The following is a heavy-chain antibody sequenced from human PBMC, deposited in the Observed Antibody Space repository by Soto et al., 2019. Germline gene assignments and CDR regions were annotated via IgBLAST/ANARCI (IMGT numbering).Heavy chain of an antibody. J-gene: IGHJ5*02. CDR3: ARVPDR. Sequence: SETLSLTCTVSGDSISSSDYYWGWIRQPPGKGLEWVGSIYYSGSTYYNLSLKSRVTISVDRSKNQFSLKLSSVTAADTAVYYCARVPDRWGQGTLVTVSS. V-gene: IGHV4-39*07. CDR1: GDSISSSDYY. D-gene: IGHD2-2*01. CDR2: IYYSGST.